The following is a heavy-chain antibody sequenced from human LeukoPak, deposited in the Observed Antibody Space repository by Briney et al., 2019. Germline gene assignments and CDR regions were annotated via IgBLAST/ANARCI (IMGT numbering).Heavy chain of an antibody. CDR3: AKIRLLYDYGGKPLFDY. D-gene: IGHD4-23*01. CDR1: GGSISNYY. V-gene: IGHV4-4*07. J-gene: IGHJ4*02. Sequence: SETLSLTCTVSGGSISNYYWSWIRQPAGNGLEWIWRIYTSGSTNYNPSLKSRVTMSVDTSKNQFSLKMTCVTAADTALSFRAKIRLLYDYGGKPLFDYWGQGTLVTVSS. CDR2: IYTSGST.